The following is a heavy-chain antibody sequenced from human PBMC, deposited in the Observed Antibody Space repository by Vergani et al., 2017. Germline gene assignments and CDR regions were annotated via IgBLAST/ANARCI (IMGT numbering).Heavy chain of an antibody. CDR1: GFTSAGYA. CDR2: ISWNSNGI. Sequence: EVQLEESGGGLVLPGRSLRLSCVASGFTSAGYAMHWVRQAPGKGLEWVSGISWNSNGIGYADSVKGRFTISRDNAKNSLYLQMNSLRAEDTALHYCAKDLGTSSGGGWFDPWGQGTLVTVSS. J-gene: IGHJ5*02. V-gene: IGHV3-9*02. CDR3: AKDLGTSSGGGWFDP. D-gene: IGHD6-6*01.